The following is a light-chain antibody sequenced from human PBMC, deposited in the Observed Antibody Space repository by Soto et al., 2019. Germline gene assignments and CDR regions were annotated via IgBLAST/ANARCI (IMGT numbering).Light chain of an antibody. Sequence: IALTQSTGTLSLSPGESATLPCRASQSVXSSYLAWYQQNPGQAPRLLIYGASMRATGIPEMFSGSGYGNDFIITISLLEHEYVVVYCCQHRSNCRTFGQGTRLEIK. J-gene: IGKJ5*01. V-gene: IGKV3D-20*02. CDR3: QHRSNCRT. CDR2: GAS. CDR1: QSVXSSY.